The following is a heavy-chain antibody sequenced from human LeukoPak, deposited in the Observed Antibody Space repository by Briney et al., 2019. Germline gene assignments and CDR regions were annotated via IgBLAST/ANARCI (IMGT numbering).Heavy chain of an antibody. V-gene: IGHV4-34*01. CDR3: ARDRPAAGIDY. CDR1: GGSFSGYY. D-gene: IGHD6-13*01. J-gene: IGHJ4*02. Sequence: SETLSLTCAVYGGSFSGYYWSWVRQPPGKGLEWIGEIYHSGSTNYNPSLKSRVTISVDKSKNQFSLKLSSVTAADTAVYYCARDRPAAGIDYWGQGTLVTVSS. CDR2: IYHSGST.